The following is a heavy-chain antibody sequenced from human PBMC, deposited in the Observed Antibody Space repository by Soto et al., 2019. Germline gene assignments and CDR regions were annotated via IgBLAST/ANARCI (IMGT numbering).Heavy chain of an antibody. V-gene: IGHV1-69*04. J-gene: IGHJ6*02. D-gene: IGHD3-22*01. Sequence: GASVKVSCKASGGTFSSYTISWVRQAPGQGLEWMGRIIPILGIANYAQKFQGRVTITADKSTSTAYMELSSLRSEDTAVYYCARDPTYYYDSSGYPLLVVWGQGTTVTVSS. CDR2: IIPILGIA. CDR3: ARDPTYYYDSSGYPLLVV. CDR1: GGTFSSYT.